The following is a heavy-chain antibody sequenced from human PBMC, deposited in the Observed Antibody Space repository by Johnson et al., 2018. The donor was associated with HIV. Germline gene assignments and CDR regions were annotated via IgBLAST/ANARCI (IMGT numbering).Heavy chain of an antibody. D-gene: IGHD6-13*01. CDR2: IYSGGNT. CDR1: GFTVSTKY. CDR3: ARSGGYPNAFDM. V-gene: IGHV3-53*01. Sequence: VQVLESGGGLIQPGGSLRLSCAASGFTVSTKYMSWVRQAPGKGLEWVSVIYSGGNTYYADSVKGRFTISRDKSKNSLFLQMNSLRVEDTAVYYCARSGGYPNAFDMWGQGTMVSVSS. J-gene: IGHJ3*02.